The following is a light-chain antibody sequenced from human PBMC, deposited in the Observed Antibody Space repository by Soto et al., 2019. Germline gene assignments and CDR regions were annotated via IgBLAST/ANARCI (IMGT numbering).Light chain of an antibody. V-gene: IGKV3-15*01. CDR2: GGF. J-gene: IGKJ3*01. CDR1: QSLRIK. Sequence: IVLTQSPGTLSVSPGERVILSCRASQSLRIKLAWYQQKPGQAPRLLIYGGFTRATGIPARFSGSGSGTEFTLTINSLQSEDFAIYYCQQHNAWPLTFGPGTKLDLK. CDR3: QQHNAWPLT.